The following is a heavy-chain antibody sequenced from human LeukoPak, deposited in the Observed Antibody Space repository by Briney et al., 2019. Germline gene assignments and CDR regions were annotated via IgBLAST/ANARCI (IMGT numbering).Heavy chain of an antibody. J-gene: IGHJ4*02. CDR3: ARDGDGRGEDFDY. V-gene: IGHV3-7*01. CDR2: IKEDGSKK. CDR1: GFSFRNYW. D-gene: IGHD4-17*01. Sequence: GGSLRLSCVASGFSFRNYWMSWVRQAPGKGLEWVANIKEDGSKKNHLDSVRGRFTISRDNAQNFLYLQMNSLRVEDAALYYCARDGDGRGEDFDYWGQGTLVTVSS.